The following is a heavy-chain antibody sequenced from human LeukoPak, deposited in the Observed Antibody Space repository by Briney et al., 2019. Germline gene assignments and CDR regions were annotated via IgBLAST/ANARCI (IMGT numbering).Heavy chain of an antibody. D-gene: IGHD2-15*01. CDR2: ISAYNGNT. CDR3: AKSCDCSGGSCYICH. CDR1: GYTFTSYG. V-gene: IGHV1-18*01. J-gene: IGHJ4*02. Sequence: GASVKVSCKASGYTFTSYGISWVRQAPGQGLEWMGWISAYNGNTNYAQKLQGRVTMTTDTSTSTAYMELRSLRSDDTAVYYCAKSCDCSGGSCYICHWGQGTLVTVSS.